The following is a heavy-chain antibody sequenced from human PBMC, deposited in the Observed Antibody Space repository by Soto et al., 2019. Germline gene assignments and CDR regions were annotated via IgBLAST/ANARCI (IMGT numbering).Heavy chain of an antibody. D-gene: IGHD4-17*01. CDR2: IIPIFGTA. V-gene: IGHV1-69*13. CDR3: ARERYGDLPFDY. Sequence: SVKVSCKASGGTFSSYAISWVRQAPGQGLEWMGGIIPIFGTANYAQKFQGRVTITADESTSTAYMELSSLRSEDTAVYYCARERYGDLPFDYWGKGTLVTVSS. CDR1: GGTFSSYA. J-gene: IGHJ4*02.